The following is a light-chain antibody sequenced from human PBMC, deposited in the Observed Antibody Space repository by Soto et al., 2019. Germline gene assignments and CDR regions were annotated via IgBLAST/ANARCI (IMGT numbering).Light chain of an antibody. Sequence: QSAPTQPPSASGSLGQSVTIPCTGTSSDVGDYNYVSWYQQHPGKVPKLMIYEVSKRPSGVPDRFSGSKSGNTASLTVSGLQAEDDADYYCSSYTISSTYVFGSGTKLTVL. CDR2: EVS. V-gene: IGLV2-8*01. CDR3: SSYTISSTYV. J-gene: IGLJ1*01. CDR1: SSDVGDYNY.